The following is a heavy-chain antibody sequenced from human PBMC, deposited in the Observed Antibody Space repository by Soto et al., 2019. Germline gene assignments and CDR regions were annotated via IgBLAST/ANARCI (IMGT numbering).Heavy chain of an antibody. V-gene: IGHV4-34*01. Sequence: KTSETLSLTGAVYGGSFSGYYWGWIRQPPGKGLEWIGEINHSGSTNYNPSLKSRVTISVDTSKNQFSLKLSSVTPPEKPFFFFSRRKNFGVVLHYYLDLWGKGTTVTVSS. D-gene: IGHD3-3*01. J-gene: IGHJ6*03. CDR3: SRRKNFGVVLHYYLDL. CDR1: GGSFSGYY. CDR2: INHSGST.